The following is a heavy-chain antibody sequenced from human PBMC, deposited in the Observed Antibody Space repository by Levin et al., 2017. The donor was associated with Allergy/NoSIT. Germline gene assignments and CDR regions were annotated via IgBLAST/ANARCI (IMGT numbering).Heavy chain of an antibody. CDR3: ARSPEPLKSDFDY. CDR1: GFTFSSYS. V-gene: IGHV3-48*01. Sequence: GGSLRLSCAASGFTFSSYSMNWVRQAPGKGLEWVSYISSSSSTIYYADSVKGRFTISRDNAKNSLYLQMNSLRAEDTAVYYCARSPEPLKSDFDYWGQGTLVTVSS. CDR2: ISSSSSTI. J-gene: IGHJ4*02.